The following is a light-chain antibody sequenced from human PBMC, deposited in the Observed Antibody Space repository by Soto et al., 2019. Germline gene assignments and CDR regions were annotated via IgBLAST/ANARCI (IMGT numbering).Light chain of an antibody. Sequence: ETVMTQPPATLSVPPGETAILSFSASQSSNSDLAWYQQKPGQTPRLLIYGASTRDTGIPARFSGSGSGTEFTLTISSLQSEDFAVYYCQQYNNWPLTFGGGTKVDIK. CDR3: QQYNNWPLT. CDR2: GAS. V-gene: IGKV3-15*01. CDR1: QSSNSD. J-gene: IGKJ4*01.